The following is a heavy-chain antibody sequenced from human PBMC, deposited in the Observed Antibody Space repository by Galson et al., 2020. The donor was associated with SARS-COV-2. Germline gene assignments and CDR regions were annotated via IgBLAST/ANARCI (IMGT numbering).Heavy chain of an antibody. CDR1: GYSVSTTNY. D-gene: IGHD3-22*01. CDR3: ARQGVNMIVLVTVPGWYFDL. CDR2: VYPSGTT. Sequence: SQTLSLTCTVSGYSVSTTNYWGWVRQPPGRGLEWIGSVYPSGTTYYNPSLKSRVTISVDTSKNQFSLRLDSVTTADTALYYCARQGVNMIVLVTVPGWYFDLWGRGTLVSVSS. V-gene: IGHV4-38-2*02. J-gene: IGHJ2*01.